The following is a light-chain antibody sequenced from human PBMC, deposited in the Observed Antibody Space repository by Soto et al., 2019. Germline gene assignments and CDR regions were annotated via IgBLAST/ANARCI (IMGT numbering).Light chain of an antibody. J-gene: IGLJ1*01. CDR3: CSYAGSSTSPYV. CDR1: SSDFGSHNL. V-gene: IGLV2-23*01. CDR2: EAS. Sequence: QSVLTQPTSVSGSPGQSITISCTGTSSDFGSHNLVSWYQQHPGKAPKLMIYEASKRPSGFSDRFSGSKSGNTASLTISGLQAEDEADYYCCSYAGSSTSPYVFGTGTKV.